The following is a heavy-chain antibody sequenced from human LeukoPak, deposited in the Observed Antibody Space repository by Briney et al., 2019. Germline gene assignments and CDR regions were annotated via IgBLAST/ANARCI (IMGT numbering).Heavy chain of an antibody. D-gene: IGHD5-12*01. V-gene: IGHV3-53*01. CDR1: GFTISSNY. CDR3: ARGGGLVY. CDR2: LYSGGNT. J-gene: IGHJ4*02. Sequence: GGSLRLSCAASGFTISSNYMSWVRQAPGKGLEWVSILYSGGNTFYADSVKGRFTISRDNAKNSLYLQMNSLRAEDTAVYYCARGGGLVYWGQGTLVTVSS.